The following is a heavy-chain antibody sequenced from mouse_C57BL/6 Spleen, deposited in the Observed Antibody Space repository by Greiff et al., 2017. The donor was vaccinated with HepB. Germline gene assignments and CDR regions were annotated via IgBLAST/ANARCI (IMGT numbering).Heavy chain of an antibody. V-gene: IGHV3-8*01. D-gene: IGHD2-3*01. J-gene: IGHJ4*01. CDR3: ARKGLLGGAMDY. CDR2: ISYSGST. CDR1: GYSITSDY. Sequence: EVKLQESGPGLAKPSQTLSLTCSVTGYSITSDYWNWIRQFPGNKLEYMGYISYSGSTYYNPSLKSRISITRDTSKNQYYLQLNSVTTEDTATYYCARKGLLGGAMDYWGQGTSVTVSS.